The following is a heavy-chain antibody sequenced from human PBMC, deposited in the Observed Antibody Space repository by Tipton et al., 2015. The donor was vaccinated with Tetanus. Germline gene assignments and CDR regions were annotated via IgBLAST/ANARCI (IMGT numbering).Heavy chain of an antibody. V-gene: IGHV4-31*03. Sequence: TLSLTCTVSGGSINSETYYWTWIRQRPGAGLEWLAFIYYSGSTFYNPSLRGRLTMSVDPSKNQFYLGLTSLAAADTAIYYCGSGIDGGPEAGALVSWGQGILVTVSS. CDR1: GGSINSETYY. CDR3: GSGIDGGPEAGALVS. J-gene: IGHJ4*02. CDR2: IYYSGST. D-gene: IGHD2-15*01.